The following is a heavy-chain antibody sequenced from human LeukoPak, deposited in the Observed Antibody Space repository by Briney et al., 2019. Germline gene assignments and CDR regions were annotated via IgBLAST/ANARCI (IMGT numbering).Heavy chain of an antibody. Sequence: GASAKVSCKASGGTFSSYAISWVRQAPGQGLEWMGRIIPILGIANYAQKFQGRVTITADKSTSTAYMELSSLRSEDTAVYYCARARDYYGSGRYYYYGMDVWGQGTTVTVSS. D-gene: IGHD3-10*01. J-gene: IGHJ6*02. CDR1: GGTFSSYA. CDR3: ARARDYYGSGRYYYYGMDV. CDR2: IIPILGIA. V-gene: IGHV1-69*04.